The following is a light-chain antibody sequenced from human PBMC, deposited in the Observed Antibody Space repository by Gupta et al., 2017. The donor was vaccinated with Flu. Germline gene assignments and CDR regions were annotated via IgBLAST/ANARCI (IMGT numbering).Light chain of an antibody. V-gene: IGKV2-28*01. Sequence: IYGRSSQSLLTINGHNYLDWYVQKPGQPPQLLLYLVSNRASGVPDRFSGSGAGTDFTLEISRVEAEDVGVYYCMQALQTPLTFGGGTKVEI. CDR1: QSLLTINGHNY. J-gene: IGKJ4*01. CDR3: MQALQTPLT. CDR2: LVS.